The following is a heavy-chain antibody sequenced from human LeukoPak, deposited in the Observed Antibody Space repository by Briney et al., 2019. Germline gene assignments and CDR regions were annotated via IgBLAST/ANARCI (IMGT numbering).Heavy chain of an antibody. CDR1: GFNFNDAW. CDR3: TAGLGKTDDDS. V-gene: IGHV3-15*01. J-gene: IGHJ4*02. Sequence: GGSLRLSCAVSGFNFNDAWMSWVRQAPGKGLEWVGRVRTAADGEPTDYGAPVRGRFIISRDDSKSMVYLQMNRLETEDTAIYYCTAGLGKTDDDSWGQGTLVTVSS. CDR2: VRTAADGEPT. D-gene: IGHD4-11*01.